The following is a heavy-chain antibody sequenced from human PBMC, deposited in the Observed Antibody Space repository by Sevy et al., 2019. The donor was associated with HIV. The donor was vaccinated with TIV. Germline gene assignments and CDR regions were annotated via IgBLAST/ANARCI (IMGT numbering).Heavy chain of an antibody. J-gene: IGHJ4*02. D-gene: IGHD3-22*01. CDR3: ATTKDYNDTTSYPFDS. CDR2: FDPEDDEK. CDR1: GYTLTELS. V-gene: IGHV1-24*01. Sequence: ASVKVSCKVSGYTLTELSMHWVRQAPGKGLEWMGTFDPEDDEKIYAQKFQGRVTMTEDASTDTAYMELSRLRSEDTAVYYCATTKDYNDTTSYPFDSWGQGTLVTVSS.